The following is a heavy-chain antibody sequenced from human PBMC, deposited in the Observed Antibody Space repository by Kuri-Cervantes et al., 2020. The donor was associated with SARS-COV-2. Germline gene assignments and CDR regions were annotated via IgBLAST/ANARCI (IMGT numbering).Heavy chain of an antibody. D-gene: IGHD6-13*01. CDR2: INSDGSST. CDR1: GFTFSSYW. V-gene: IGHV3-74*01. Sequence: ETLSLTCAASGFTFSSYWMHWVRQAPGKGLVWVSRINSDGSSTSYADSVKGRFTISRDNAKNTLYLQMNSLRAEDTAVYYCARGNGIAAAGHWGQGTRGTGSS. J-gene: IGHJ4*02. CDR3: ARGNGIAAAGH.